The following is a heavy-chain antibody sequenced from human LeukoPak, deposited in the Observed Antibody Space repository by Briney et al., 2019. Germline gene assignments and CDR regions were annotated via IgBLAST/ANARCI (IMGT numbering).Heavy chain of an antibody. J-gene: IGHJ6*02. CDR1: RFTFSDYA. Sequence: PGGSLRLSCEASRFTFSDYAMTWVRQAPGKGLQWVSYITRSGGTIYSDDSVKVRFTFSSDNAEYSLYLQMNSLRAEDTAIYYCASESSGWYGMDVWGQGTTVTVSS. D-gene: IGHD6-19*01. CDR3: ASESSGWYGMDV. CDR2: ITRSGGTI. V-gene: IGHV3-11*04.